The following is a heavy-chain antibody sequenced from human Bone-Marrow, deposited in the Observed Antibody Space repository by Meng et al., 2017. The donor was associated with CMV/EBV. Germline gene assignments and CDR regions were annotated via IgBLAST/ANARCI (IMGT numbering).Heavy chain of an antibody. V-gene: IGHV4-34*01. D-gene: IGHD6-6*01. CDR2: INHSGST. CDR1: GGSFSGYY. Sequence: SETLSLTCAVYGGSFSGYYWSWIRQPPGKGLEWIGEINHSGSTNYNPSLKSRVTISVDTSKNQFSLKLSSVTAADTAVYYCARLPYSSSSYIDYWGQGTLATVSS. CDR3: ARLPYSSSSYIDY. J-gene: IGHJ4*02.